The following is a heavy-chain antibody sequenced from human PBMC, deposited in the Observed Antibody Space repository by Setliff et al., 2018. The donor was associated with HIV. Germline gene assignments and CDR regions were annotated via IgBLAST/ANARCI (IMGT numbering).Heavy chain of an antibody. CDR3: ARGGDYFDY. Sequence: HPGGSLRLSCAASGFTFSNFWMTWVRQAPGKGLEWVADIKKDGSERNYVDSVKGRFTISRDDAKNSLYLQMNSLRAEDTAVYYCARGGDYFDYWGQGTLVTVSS. J-gene: IGHJ4*02. CDR1: GFTFSNFW. CDR2: IKKDGSER. V-gene: IGHV3-7*01.